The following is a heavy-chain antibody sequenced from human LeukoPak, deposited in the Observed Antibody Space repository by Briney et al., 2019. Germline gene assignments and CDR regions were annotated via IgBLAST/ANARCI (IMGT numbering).Heavy chain of an antibody. CDR3: AKDIRYYYGSGNYFDY. V-gene: IGHV3-9*01. Sequence: PGGSLRLSCAASGFTFDDYAMHWVRQAPGKGLEWVSGISWNSGSIGYADSVNGRFTISRDNAKNSLYLQMNSLRAEDTALYYCAKDIRYYYGSGNYFDYWGQGTLVTVSS. CDR1: GFTFDDYA. CDR2: ISWNSGSI. J-gene: IGHJ4*02. D-gene: IGHD3-10*01.